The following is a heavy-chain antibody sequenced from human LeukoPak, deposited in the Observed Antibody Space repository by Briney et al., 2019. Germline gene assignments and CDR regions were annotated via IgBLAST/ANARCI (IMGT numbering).Heavy chain of an antibody. J-gene: IGHJ1*01. D-gene: IGHD5-12*01. CDR2: ISAYNGNT. CDR3: AREGLRAQH. Sequence: VASVKVSCKASGYTFTSYGISWVRQAPGQGLEWMGWISAYNGNTNYAQKFQGRVTMTRDTSTSTVYMELSSLRSEDTAVYYCAREGLRAQHWGQGTLVTVSS. V-gene: IGHV1-18*01. CDR1: GYTFTSYG.